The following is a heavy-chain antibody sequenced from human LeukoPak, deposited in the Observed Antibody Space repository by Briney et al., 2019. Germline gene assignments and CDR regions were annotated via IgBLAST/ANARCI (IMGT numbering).Heavy chain of an antibody. V-gene: IGHV3-30*04. CDR2: VLYDGETK. CDR3: VKVAKYYYGSETYYFFEH. D-gene: IGHD3-10*01. Sequence: GGSLRLSCAASGFIFSNYALHWVRQAPGKGLEWVAVVLYDGETKYYADSVKGRFTISRDNAKNSLDLQMNSLRVEDTAIYYCVKVAKYYYGSETYYFFEHWGQGTPVTASS. CDR1: GFIFSNYA. J-gene: IGHJ4*02.